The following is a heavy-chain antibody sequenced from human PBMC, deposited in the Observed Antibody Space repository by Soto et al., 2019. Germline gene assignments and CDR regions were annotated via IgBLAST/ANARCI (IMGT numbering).Heavy chain of an antibody. CDR3: ARRDWSGSTSHFYFDY. J-gene: IGHJ4*02. Sequence: SETLSLTCAVSGGAIISSNWWIWGRHPPGKGLEWIGEIYHSGSTYYKPSTTRRVAMSVATSENQFSVKLNFTTAADTAVYYCARRDWSGSTSHFYFDYWGQGVLVTVSS. V-gene: IGHV4-4*02. CDR2: IYHSGST. D-gene: IGHD3-9*01. CDR1: GGAIISSNW.